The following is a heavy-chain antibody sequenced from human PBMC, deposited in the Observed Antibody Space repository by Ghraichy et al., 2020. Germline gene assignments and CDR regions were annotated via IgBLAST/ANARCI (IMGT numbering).Heavy chain of an antibody. V-gene: IGHV1-24*01. CDR3: ATTLERPRVYYCYMDV. CDR2: FNPEDGET. D-gene: IGHD1-1*01. Sequence: ASVKVSCKVPGYTLTELSMHWVRQAPGKGLEWMGGFNPEDGETIYAQKFQGRVTMTEDTSTDTAYMELSSLRSEDTAVYYCATTLERPRVYYCYMDVWGKGTTVTVSS. J-gene: IGHJ6*03. CDR1: GYTLTELS.